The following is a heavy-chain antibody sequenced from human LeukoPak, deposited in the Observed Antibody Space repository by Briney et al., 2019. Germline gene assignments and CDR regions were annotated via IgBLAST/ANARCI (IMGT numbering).Heavy chain of an antibody. Sequence: ASVKVSCKASGYTFTGYYMHWVRQAPGQGLEWMGWIDPNSGGTNYAQKFQGRVTMTRDTSIGTAYMELGRLRSDDTAVYYCARDAQPTLFYTVRGAFDIWGQGTMVTVSS. CDR2: IDPNSGGT. V-gene: IGHV1-2*02. CDR1: GYTFTGYY. D-gene: IGHD4-17*01. CDR3: ARDAQPTLFYTVRGAFDI. J-gene: IGHJ3*02.